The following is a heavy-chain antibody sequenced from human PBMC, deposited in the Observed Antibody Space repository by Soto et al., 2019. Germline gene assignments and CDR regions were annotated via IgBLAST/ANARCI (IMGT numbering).Heavy chain of an antibody. J-gene: IGHJ6*02. CDR1: GFTFSSYG. V-gene: IGHV3-30*18. CDR3: AKAREGSYSSGWYESLGYYGMDV. CDR2: ISYDGSNK. Sequence: GGSLRLSCAASGFTFSSYGMHWVRQAPGKGLEWVAVISYDGSNKYYADSVKGRFTISRDNSKNTLYLQMNSLRAEDTAVYYCAKAREGSYSSGWYESLGYYGMDVWGQGTTVTVSS. D-gene: IGHD6-19*01.